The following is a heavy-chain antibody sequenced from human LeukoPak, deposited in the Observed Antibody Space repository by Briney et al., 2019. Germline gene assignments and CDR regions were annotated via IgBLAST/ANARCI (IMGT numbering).Heavy chain of an antibody. V-gene: IGHV3-30*02. D-gene: IGHD6-13*01. J-gene: IGHJ6*03. CDR1: GFTFSSYG. CDR2: IRYDGSNK. Sequence: PGGSLRLSCAASGFTFSSYGMHWVRQAPGKGLEWVAFIRYDGSNKYYADSVKGRFTISRDNSKNTLYLQMNSLRAEDTAVYYCAKDGGVYSTPYYMDVWGKGTTVTVSS. CDR3: AKDGGVYSTPYYMDV.